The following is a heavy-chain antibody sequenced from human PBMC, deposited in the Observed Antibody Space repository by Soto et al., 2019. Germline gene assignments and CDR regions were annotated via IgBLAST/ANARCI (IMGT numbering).Heavy chain of an antibody. CDR1: GYIFVSYW. J-gene: IGHJ4*02. Sequence: PVESLKISCKGSGYIFVSYWISCLRQMPGKGLEWMGSIYPGDSDTTYSPSIQGQVTISADKSSTTVYLQWNTLKASDTAMYYCAKTDGYEVEYWGQGTQVTVSS. CDR3: AKTDGYEVEY. CDR2: IYPGDSDT. V-gene: IGHV5-51*01. D-gene: IGHD5-18*01.